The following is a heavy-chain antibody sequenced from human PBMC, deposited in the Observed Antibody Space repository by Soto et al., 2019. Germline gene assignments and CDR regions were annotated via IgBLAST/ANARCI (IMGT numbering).Heavy chain of an antibody. CDR2: ISYDGSNK. CDR1: GFTFSSYA. D-gene: IGHD2-15*01. Sequence: QVQLVESGGGVVQPGRSLRLSCAASGFTFSSYAMHWVRQAPGKGLEWVAVISYDGSNKYYADSVKGRFTISRDNSKNTLYLQMNSLRAEDTAVYYCARDPRWFSYRSGGSCDYWGQGTLVTVSS. V-gene: IGHV3-30-3*01. CDR3: ARDPRWFSYRSGGSCDY. J-gene: IGHJ4*02.